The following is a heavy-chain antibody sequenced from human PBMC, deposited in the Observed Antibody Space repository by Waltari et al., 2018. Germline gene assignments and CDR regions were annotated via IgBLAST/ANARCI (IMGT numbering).Heavy chain of an antibody. CDR1: GGTFSSYA. D-gene: IGHD3-3*01. Sequence: QVQLVQSGAEVKKPGSSVKVSCKASGGTFSSYAISWVRQAPGQGLEWMGGIIPILGIANYAQKFQGRVTITADKSTSTAYMELSSLRSEDTAVYYCARDRAGPFWSGYPEGDNWFDPWGQGTLVTVSS. CDR3: ARDRAGPFWSGYPEGDNWFDP. CDR2: IIPILGIA. J-gene: IGHJ5*02. V-gene: IGHV1-69*10.